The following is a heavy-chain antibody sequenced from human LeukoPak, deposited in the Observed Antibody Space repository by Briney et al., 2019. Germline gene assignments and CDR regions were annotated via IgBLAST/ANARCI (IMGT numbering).Heavy chain of an antibody. CDR3: ARGHYYGSGRHYYYMDV. D-gene: IGHD3-10*01. J-gene: IGHJ6*03. CDR2: INPNSGGT. Sequence: ASVKVSCKASGYTFTGYYMHWLRQAPGQGLEWMGWINPNSGGTNYAQKFQGRVTMTRDTSISTAYMELSRLRSDDTAVYYCARGHYYGSGRHYYYMDVWGKGTTVTVSS. V-gene: IGHV1-2*02. CDR1: GYTFTGYY.